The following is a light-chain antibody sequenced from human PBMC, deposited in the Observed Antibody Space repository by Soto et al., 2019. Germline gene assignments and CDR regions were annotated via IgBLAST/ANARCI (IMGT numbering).Light chain of an antibody. CDR3: QSYDRSLSGREV. J-gene: IGLJ2*01. V-gene: IGLV1-40*01. Sequence: QSVLTQPPSVSGAPGQTFTISCTGSSSNIGAGYDVHWYQQLPGKAPKHLIYGNSNRPSGVADRFSGSKSGTSASLAITGLQAEDEGDYYCQSYDRSLSGREVFGGGTKLTVL. CDR2: GNS. CDR1: SSNIGAGYD.